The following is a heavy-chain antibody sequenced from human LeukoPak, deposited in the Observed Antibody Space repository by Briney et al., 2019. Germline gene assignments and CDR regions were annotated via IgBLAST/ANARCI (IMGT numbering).Heavy chain of an antibody. J-gene: IGHJ6*02. D-gene: IGHD1-26*01. CDR3: ARVRSGYDYYYGMDV. CDR2: INPNSGGT. CDR1: GYTFIGYY. V-gene: IGHV1-2*02. Sequence: GASVKVSCKASGYTFIGYYMHWVRQAPGQGLEWMGWINPNSGGTNYAQKFQGRVTMTRDTSISTAYMELSRLRSDDTAVYYCARVRSGYDYYYGMDVWGQGTTVTVSS.